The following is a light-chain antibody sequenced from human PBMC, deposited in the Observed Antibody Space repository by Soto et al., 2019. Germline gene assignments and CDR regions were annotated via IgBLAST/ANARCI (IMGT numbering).Light chain of an antibody. CDR2: KAS. V-gene: IGKV1-5*03. Sequence: DIQMTQSHYKMSASVVDRVTVTCRASQSISSWLAWYQQKPGKGPKLLIYKASSLESGVSSRFRGSGSGTQFTLTISSLQPDDFATYYCQKYNSYPWTCGKGTTGDIK. CDR1: QSISSW. J-gene: IGKJ1*01. CDR3: QKYNSYPWT.